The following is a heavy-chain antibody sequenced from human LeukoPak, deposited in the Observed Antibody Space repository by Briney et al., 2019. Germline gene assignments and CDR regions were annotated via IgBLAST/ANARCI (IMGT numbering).Heavy chain of an antibody. CDR2: ISAYNGNT. CDR3: ARGISSTSF. J-gene: IGHJ4*02. D-gene: IGHD2-2*01. V-gene: IGHV1-18*01. CDR1: GYTFTSYG. Sequence: ASVKVSCKASGYTFTSYGISWVRQAPGQGLEWMGWISAYNGNTNYAQKFQGRVTITADESTSTAYMELSSLRSEDTAVYYCARGISSTSFWGQGTLVTVSS.